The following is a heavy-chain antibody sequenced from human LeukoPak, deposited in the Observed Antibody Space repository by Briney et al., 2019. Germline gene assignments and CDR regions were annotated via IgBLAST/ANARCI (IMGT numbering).Heavy chain of an antibody. CDR1: GFTFSDYY. CDR2: ISSSGSSM. Sequence: GGSLRLSCAASGFTFSDYYMTWIRRAPGKGLEWVSYISSSGSSMNYADSVKGRFTISRDNAKNSLYLQLNSLRAEDTAVYYCARDQLNFPYWGQGTLVIVSS. V-gene: IGHV3-11*01. D-gene: IGHD5-24*01. J-gene: IGHJ4*02. CDR3: ARDQLNFPY.